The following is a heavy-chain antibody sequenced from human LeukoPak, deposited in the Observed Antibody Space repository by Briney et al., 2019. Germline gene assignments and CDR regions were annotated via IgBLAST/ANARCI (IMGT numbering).Heavy chain of an antibody. Sequence: PSETLSLTCTVSGGSISSYYWSWIRQPPGKGLEWIGYIYYSGSTNYNPSLKSRVTISVDTSKNQFSLKLSSVTAADTAVYYCARAHGDYLPGWFDPWGQGTLVTVSS. J-gene: IGHJ5*02. CDR2: IYYSGST. CDR3: ARAHGDYLPGWFDP. CDR1: GGSISSYY. D-gene: IGHD4-17*01. V-gene: IGHV4-59*12.